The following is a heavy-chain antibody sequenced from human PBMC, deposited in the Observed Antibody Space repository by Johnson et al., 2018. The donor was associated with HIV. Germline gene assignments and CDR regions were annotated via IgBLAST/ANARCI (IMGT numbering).Heavy chain of an antibody. CDR3: AKVAQGGDDAFDI. J-gene: IGHJ3*02. V-gene: IGHV3-30*18. CDR2: ISYDGSNK. D-gene: IGHD1-26*01. Sequence: QVQLVESGGGVVQPGRSLRLSCAASGFTFSSYGMHWVRQAPGKGLEWVAVISYDGSNKYYADSVKVRFTISRDNSKNTLYLQMNSLRAEDTAVYDCAKVAQGGDDAFDIWGQGTMVTVSS. CDR1: GFTFSSYG.